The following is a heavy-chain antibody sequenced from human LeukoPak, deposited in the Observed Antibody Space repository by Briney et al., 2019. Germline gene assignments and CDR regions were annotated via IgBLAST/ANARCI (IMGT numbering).Heavy chain of an antibody. CDR1: GGSISSSSYY. CDR3: ARGKGYYDSSGYGGY. J-gene: IGHJ4*02. CDR2: IYYSGST. V-gene: IGHV4-39*07. Sequence: PSETLSLTCTVSGGSISSSSYYWGWIRQPPGKGLEWIGSIYYSGSTYYNPSLKSRVTISVDTSKNQFSLKLSSVTAADTAVYYCARGKGYYDSSGYGGYWGQGTLVTVSS. D-gene: IGHD3-22*01.